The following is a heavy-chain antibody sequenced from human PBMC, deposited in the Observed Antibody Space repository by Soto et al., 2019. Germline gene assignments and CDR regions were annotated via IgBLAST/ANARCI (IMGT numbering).Heavy chain of an antibody. CDR2: IYYVGST. CDR1: NGSIRSRYY. V-gene: IGHV4-39*01. D-gene: IGHD6-19*01. CDR3: ARTAVATHWYFDL. Sequence: LQLQESGPGLVKPSETLSLTCTVSNGSIRSRYYWGWLRQTPGKGLEWIASIYYVGSTYYSPSLKSRVTISVDTSNNQLSVRLNSVTAADTVVYYCARTAVATHWYFDLWGRGTLVT. J-gene: IGHJ2*01.